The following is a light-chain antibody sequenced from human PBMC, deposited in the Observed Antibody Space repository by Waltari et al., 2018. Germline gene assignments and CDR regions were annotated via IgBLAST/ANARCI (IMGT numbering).Light chain of an antibody. CDR2: GAS. Sequence: VITQSPATLSLFPGERAVLPCWASQSIETNVAWFQQKPGQAPRLLISGASTRATNVPTRFSGSGSGTAFTLTISSLQSEDFAVYYCQQYNNWPPWTFGPGTKVEIK. V-gene: IGKV3-15*01. CDR1: QSIETN. J-gene: IGKJ1*01. CDR3: QQYNNWPPWT.